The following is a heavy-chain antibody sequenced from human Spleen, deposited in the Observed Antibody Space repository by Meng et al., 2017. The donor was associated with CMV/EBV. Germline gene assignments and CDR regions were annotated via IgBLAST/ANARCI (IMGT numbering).Heavy chain of an antibody. CDR1: GFTFSSYS. Sequence: GESLKISCAASGFTFSSYSMNWVRQAPGKGLEWVSSISSSSSYIYYADLVKGRFTISRDNAKNSLYLQMNSLRAEDTAVYYCARDGPTVEFDYWGQGTLVTVSS. D-gene: IGHD4-23*01. CDR2: ISSSSSYI. J-gene: IGHJ4*02. V-gene: IGHV3-21*01. CDR3: ARDGPTVEFDY.